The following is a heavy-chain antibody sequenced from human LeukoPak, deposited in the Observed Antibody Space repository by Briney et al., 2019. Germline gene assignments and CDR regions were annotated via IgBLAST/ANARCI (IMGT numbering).Heavy chain of an antibody. D-gene: IGHD6-19*01. CDR1: GGSFSGYY. J-gene: IGHJ5*02. Sequence: SETLSLTCAVYGGSFSGYYWSWIRQPPGKGLEWIGEINHSGSTNYNPSPKSRVTISVDTSKNQFSLKLSSVTAADTAVYYCARGGGNKQWLTWFDPWGQGTLVTVSS. V-gene: IGHV4-34*01. CDR3: ARGGGNKQWLTWFDP. CDR2: INHSGST.